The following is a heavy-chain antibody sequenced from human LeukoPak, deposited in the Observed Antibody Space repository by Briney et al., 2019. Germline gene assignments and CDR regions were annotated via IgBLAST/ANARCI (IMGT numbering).Heavy chain of an antibody. CDR1: GYTFTSYA. V-gene: IGHV7-4-1*02. CDR3: ARERPELVWGYYYYYGMDV. Sequence: ASVNVSCKASGYTFTSYAMNCVRQAPGQGLEWMGWINTNTGNPTYAQGFTGRFVFSLDTSVSTAYLQISSLKAEDTAVYYCARERPELVWGYYYYYGMDVWGQGTTVTVSS. CDR2: INTNTGNP. J-gene: IGHJ6*02. D-gene: IGHD6-13*01.